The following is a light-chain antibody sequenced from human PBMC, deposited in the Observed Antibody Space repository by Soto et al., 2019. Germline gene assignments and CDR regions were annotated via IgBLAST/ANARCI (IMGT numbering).Light chain of an antibody. CDR3: QQANSFPLT. Sequence: DIQMPHSHSSLFDSVEAGVTIPCRPSKVISTWLAWYQQKPGKAPKLLIYAASSLQSGVPSRFSGSGSGTDFTLTISSLQPEDFATYYCQQANSFPLTFGGGTKVEIK. V-gene: IGKV1-12*01. CDR1: KVISTW. J-gene: IGKJ4*01. CDR2: AAS.